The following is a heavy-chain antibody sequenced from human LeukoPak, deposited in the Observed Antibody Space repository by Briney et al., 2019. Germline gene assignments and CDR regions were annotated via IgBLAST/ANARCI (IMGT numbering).Heavy chain of an antibody. V-gene: IGHV3-74*01. Sequence: GGSLRLSCAASGFTFSSYWMHWVRQGPGKGLVWVSRINSDGSSTRYADSVKGRFTISRDNAKNTLYLQMNSLRAEETAVYYCARDRGSPEYCSSTSCPFDYWGQGTLVTVSS. CDR1: GFTFSSYW. J-gene: IGHJ4*02. CDR3: ARDRGSPEYCSSTSCPFDY. D-gene: IGHD2-2*01. CDR2: INSDGSST.